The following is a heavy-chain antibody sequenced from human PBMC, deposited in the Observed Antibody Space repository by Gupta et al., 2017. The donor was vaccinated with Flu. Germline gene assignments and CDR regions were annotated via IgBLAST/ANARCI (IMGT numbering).Heavy chain of an antibody. CDR1: GFSLSTSGVG. V-gene: IGHV2-5*02. Sequence: QITLKESGPTPVKPTQTLTLTCTFPGFSLSTSGVGVGWNRQPPGKALEWLALIYWDGDRRYNPSLKSRLTITEDTSKNQLVLTMTNMDPVDTATYYCAHRRETITVASYFDSWGPGTLVTVSS. CDR3: AHRRETITVASYFDS. CDR2: IYWDGDR. J-gene: IGHJ4*02. D-gene: IGHD5-12*01.